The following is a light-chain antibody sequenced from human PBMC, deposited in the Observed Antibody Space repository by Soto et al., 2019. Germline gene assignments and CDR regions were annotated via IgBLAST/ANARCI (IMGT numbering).Light chain of an antibody. Sequence: DIQMTQSPSSLSASVGDRVTITCQASQDISNYLNWYQQKPGKAPKLLIYDASNLETGVPSRFSGSGSGTDFTFTISSLQAEDIATYYCQQYDNPEFTFGPGTKVDIK. V-gene: IGKV1-33*01. J-gene: IGKJ3*01. CDR3: QQYDNPEFT. CDR1: QDISNY. CDR2: DAS.